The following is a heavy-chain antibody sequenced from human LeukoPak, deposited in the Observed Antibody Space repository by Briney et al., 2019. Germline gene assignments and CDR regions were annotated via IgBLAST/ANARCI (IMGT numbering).Heavy chain of an antibody. V-gene: IGHV3-23*01. Sequence: TGGSLRLSCAASGFTFSSYAMSWVRQAPGKGLEWVSGISGSGGSKYYADSVKGRFTISRDNSKNTLYLQMNSLRAEDTAVYYCAKGGGSYGYLNAKIFDYWGQGTRVTASS. CDR2: ISGSGGSK. J-gene: IGHJ4*02. D-gene: IGHD5-18*01. CDR1: GFTFSSYA. CDR3: AKGGGSYGYLNAKIFDY.